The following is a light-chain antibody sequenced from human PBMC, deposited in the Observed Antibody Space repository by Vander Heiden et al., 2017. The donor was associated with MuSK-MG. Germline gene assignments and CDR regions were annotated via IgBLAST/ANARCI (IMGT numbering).Light chain of an antibody. CDR2: EDN. CDR1: RGSIASNY. V-gene: IGLV6-57*04. J-gene: IGLJ3*02. CDR3: QSYDSSKPWV. Sequence: FMLTQPHSVSESPGKTVTVSCTRSRGSIASNYVQWYQQRPGSAPTTVIYEDNQRPSGVPDRFSGSIDSSSNSASLTISGLKTEDEADYYCQSYDSSKPWVFGGGTKL.